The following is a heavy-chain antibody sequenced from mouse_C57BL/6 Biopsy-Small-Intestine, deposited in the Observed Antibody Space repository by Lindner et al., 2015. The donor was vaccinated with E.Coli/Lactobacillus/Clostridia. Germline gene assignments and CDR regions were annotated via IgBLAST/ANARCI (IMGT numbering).Heavy chain of an antibody. Sequence: VQLQESGGGLVKPGGSLKLSCAASGFTFSSYAMSWVRQTPEKRLEWVATISDGGSYTYYPDNVKGRFTISRDNAKNNLYLQMSHLKSEDTAMYYCARVNWVFDYWGQGTTLTVSS. CDR3: ARVNWVFDY. V-gene: IGHV5-4*01. D-gene: IGHD4-1*01. J-gene: IGHJ2*01. CDR2: ISDGGSYT. CDR1: GFTFSSYA.